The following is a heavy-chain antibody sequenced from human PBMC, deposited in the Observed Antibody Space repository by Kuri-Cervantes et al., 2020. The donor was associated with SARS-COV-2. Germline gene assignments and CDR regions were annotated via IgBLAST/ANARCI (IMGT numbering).Heavy chain of an antibody. D-gene: IGHD2-8*01. V-gene: IGHV4-34*01. CDR3: ARVKGIVLIDWFDP. CDR2: INHSGST. CDR1: GGSLSGYY. Sequence: SETLSLTCAVYGGSLSGYYWSWIRRPPGKGLEWIGEINHSGSTNYNPSLESRVTISVDTSKNQFSLKLSSVTAADTAVYYCARVKGIVLIDWFDPWGQGTLVTVSS. J-gene: IGHJ5*02.